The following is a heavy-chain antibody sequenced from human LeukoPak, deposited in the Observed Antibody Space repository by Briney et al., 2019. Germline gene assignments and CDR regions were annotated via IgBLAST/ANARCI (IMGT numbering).Heavy chain of an antibody. D-gene: IGHD4-17*01. Sequence: GRSLRLSCVASGFSFSSYWMHWVRQAPGKGLVWVSRINSDGSSTSYADSVKGRFTISRDNAKNTLYLQMNSLRVEDTAVYYCARPYGDYVCWGQGTLVTVSS. V-gene: IGHV3-74*01. CDR2: INSDGSST. CDR3: ARPYGDYVC. CDR1: GFSFSSYW. J-gene: IGHJ4*02.